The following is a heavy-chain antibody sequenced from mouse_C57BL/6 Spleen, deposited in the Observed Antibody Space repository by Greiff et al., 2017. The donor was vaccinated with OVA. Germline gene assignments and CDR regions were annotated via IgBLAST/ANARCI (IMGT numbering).Heavy chain of an antibody. V-gene: IGHV5-16*01. CDR1: GFTFSDYY. J-gene: IGHJ1*03. D-gene: IGHD1-1*01. Sequence: DVMLVESEGGLVQPGSSMKLSCTASGFTFSDYYMAWVRQVPEKGLEWVANINYDGSSTYYLDSLKSRFIISRDNAKNILYLQMSSLKSEDTATYYCARDTVVANFDVWGTGTTVTVSS. CDR2: INYDGSST. CDR3: ARDTVVANFDV.